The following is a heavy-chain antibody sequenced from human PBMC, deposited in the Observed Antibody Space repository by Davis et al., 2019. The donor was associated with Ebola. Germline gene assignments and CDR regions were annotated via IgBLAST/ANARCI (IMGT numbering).Heavy chain of an antibody. D-gene: IGHD2-2*01. CDR3: ARDRWIVVVPAATYYGMDV. Sequence: LRLSCAVYGGSFSGYYWSWIRQPPGKGLEWIGYIYYSGSTYYNPSLKSRVTISVDTSKNQFSLKLSSVTAADTAVYYCARDRWIVVVPAATYYGMDVWGQGTTVTVSS. J-gene: IGHJ6*02. CDR2: IYYSGST. V-gene: IGHV4-30-4*01. CDR1: GGSFSGYY.